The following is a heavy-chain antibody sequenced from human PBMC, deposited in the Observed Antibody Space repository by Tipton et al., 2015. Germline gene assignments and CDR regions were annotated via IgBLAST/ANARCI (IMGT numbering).Heavy chain of an antibody. CDR2: IFHSGST. CDR3: ARDLEHGMDV. Sequence: TLSLTCAVSGYSISSGYYWGWIRQPPGKGLEWIGSIFHSGSTFYNPSLESRVAISVDTSKNQFSLKLSSVTAAGTAVYYCARDLEHGMDVWGQGTTVTVSS. V-gene: IGHV4-38-2*02. CDR1: GYSISSGYY. D-gene: IGHD5-24*01. J-gene: IGHJ6*02.